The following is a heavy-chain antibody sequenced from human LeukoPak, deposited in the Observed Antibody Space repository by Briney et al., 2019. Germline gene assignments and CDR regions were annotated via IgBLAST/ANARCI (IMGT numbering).Heavy chain of an antibody. J-gene: IGHJ4*02. CDR1: GFTFSGYS. CDR3: ARDFAYSTSYFDY. Sequence: GGSLRLSCAASGFTFSGYSMNWVRQAPGKGLEWVSYISSSSSTIYYADSVKGRFTISRDNAKNSLYLQMNSLKAEDTAVYYCARDFAYSTSYFDYWGQGTLVTVSS. V-gene: IGHV3-48*01. CDR2: ISSSSSTI. D-gene: IGHD6-6*01.